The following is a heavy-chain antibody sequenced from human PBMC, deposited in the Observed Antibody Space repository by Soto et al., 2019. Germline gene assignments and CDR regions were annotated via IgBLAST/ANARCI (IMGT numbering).Heavy chain of an antibody. CDR2: INPNSGGT. CDR3: ARDRSLTIFGTFDY. CDR1: GYTFTGYY. V-gene: IGHV1-2*04. Sequence: QEQLVQSGAEVKKPGASVKVSCKASGYTFTGYYMHWVRQAPGQGLEWMGWINPNSGGTNYAQKFQGWVTMTRDTSISTAYMELSRLRSDDTAVYYCARDRSLTIFGTFDYWGQGTLVTVSS. J-gene: IGHJ4*02. D-gene: IGHD3-3*01.